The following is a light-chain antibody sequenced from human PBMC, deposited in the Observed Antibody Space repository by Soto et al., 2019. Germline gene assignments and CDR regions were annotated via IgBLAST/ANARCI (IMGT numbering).Light chain of an antibody. J-gene: IGKJ1*01. CDR1: QSIGSS. Sequence: EIVMTQSPATLSVSPGERVTLSCRASQSIGSSLAWHQQKPGQAPRLLIYAATTRATGIPARFSGSGSGTDFTLTISRLEPEDFAVYYCQQYGSPWTFGQGTKVDI. V-gene: IGKV3-15*01. CDR3: QQYGSPWT. CDR2: AAT.